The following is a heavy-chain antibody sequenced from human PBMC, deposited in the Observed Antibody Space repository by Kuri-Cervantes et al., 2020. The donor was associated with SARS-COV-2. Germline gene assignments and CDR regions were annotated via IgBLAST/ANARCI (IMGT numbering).Heavy chain of an antibody. CDR1: GGSISSGDYY. V-gene: IGHV4-30-4*01. CDR2: IYYSGST. Sequence: LRLSCTVSGGSISSGDYYWSWIRQPPGKGLEWIGYIYYSGSTYYNPSLKSRVTISVDRSKNQLSLRLTSVTAADTAVYYCARVVVTATYYFDCWGQGTLVTVSS. J-gene: IGHJ4*02. D-gene: IGHD2-21*02. CDR3: ARVVVTATYYFDC.